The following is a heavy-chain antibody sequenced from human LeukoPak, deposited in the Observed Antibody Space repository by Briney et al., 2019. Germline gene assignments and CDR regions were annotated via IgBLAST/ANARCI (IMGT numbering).Heavy chain of an antibody. CDR3: AREGCSGGSCLIDY. CDR1: GSSISSSSYY. Sequence: PSETLSLTCSVSGSSISSSSYYWGWIRLPPGKGLEWIGSIYYSGSTYYNPSLKSRVTMSVDTSKNQFSLKLSSVTAADTAVYYCAREGCSGGSCLIDYWGQGTLVTVSS. J-gene: IGHJ4*02. CDR2: IYYSGST. D-gene: IGHD2-15*01. V-gene: IGHV4-39*02.